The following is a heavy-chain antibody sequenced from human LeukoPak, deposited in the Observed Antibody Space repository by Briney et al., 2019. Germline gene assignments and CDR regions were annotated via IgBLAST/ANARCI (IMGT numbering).Heavy chain of an antibody. V-gene: IGHV3-30*03. Sequence: GGSLRLSCAASGFTFSSYGMHWVRQAPGKGLGGVAVISYDGSNKYYADSVKGRFTISRDNSKNTLYLQMNSLRAEDTAVYYCAMGDTAMAPSYWGQGTLVTVSS. D-gene: IGHD5-18*01. CDR3: AMGDTAMAPSY. CDR1: GFTFSSYG. J-gene: IGHJ4*02. CDR2: ISYDGSNK.